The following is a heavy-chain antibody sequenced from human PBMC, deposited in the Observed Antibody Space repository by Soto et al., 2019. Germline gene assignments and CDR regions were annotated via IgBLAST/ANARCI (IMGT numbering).Heavy chain of an antibody. CDR2: ISAFNGNT. D-gene: IGHD2-15*01. J-gene: IGHJ4*02. Sequence: QVQLVQSGAEVKKPGASVKVSCQASGYTFTSYGISWIRQAPGQGLEWMGWISAFNGNTNYAQKLQGRATMTTDTSRSTAYMELRSLRPDDTAVYYCARGKGGLEYWGQGTLVTVSS. CDR3: ARGKGGLEY. CDR1: GYTFTSYG. V-gene: IGHV1-18*01.